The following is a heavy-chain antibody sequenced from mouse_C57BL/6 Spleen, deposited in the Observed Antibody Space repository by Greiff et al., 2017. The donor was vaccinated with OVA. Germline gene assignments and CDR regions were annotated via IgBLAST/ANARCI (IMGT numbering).Heavy chain of an antibody. V-gene: IGHV1-61*01. D-gene: IGHD1-1*01. J-gene: IGHJ3*01. CDR3: ARSSDYYGTSAWFAY. Sequence: VQLQQPGAELVRPGSSVKLSCKASGYTFTSYWMDWVKQRPGQGLEWIGNIYPSDSETHYNQKFKDKATLTVDKSSSTAYMQLSSLTSEDSAVYYCARSSDYYGTSAWFAYWGQGTLVTVSA. CDR1: GYTFTSYW. CDR2: IYPSDSET.